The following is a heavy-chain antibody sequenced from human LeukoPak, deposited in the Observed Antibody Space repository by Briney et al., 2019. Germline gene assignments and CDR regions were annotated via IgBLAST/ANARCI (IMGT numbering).Heavy chain of an antibody. CDR3: ARLLDPLGYCAGGSCYLDS. CDR2: IYYKGST. V-gene: IGHV4-59*08. Sequence: SETLSLTCTVSGGSISTYYWSWIRQPPGKGLEGIGYIYYKGSTNYNPSLKSRVTISVDPSKNQFSLKLSSVTAADTAVYYCARLLDPLGYCAGGSCYLDSWGQGTLVTVSS. J-gene: IGHJ4*02. D-gene: IGHD2-8*02. CDR1: GGSISTYY.